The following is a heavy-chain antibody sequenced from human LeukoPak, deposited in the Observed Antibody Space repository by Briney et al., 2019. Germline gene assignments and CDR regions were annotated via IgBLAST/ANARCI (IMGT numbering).Heavy chain of an antibody. Sequence: PSETLSLTCTVSGYSISSGYYWGWIRQPPGKGLEWIGTIYHSGSTYYNPSLKSRVTISVDTSKNQFSLKLSSATAADTAVYYCARDFGTVHSYSSGWDDAFAIWGQGTMVTVSS. CDR2: IYHSGST. D-gene: IGHD6-19*01. CDR1: GYSISSGYY. V-gene: IGHV4-38-2*02. CDR3: ARDFGTVHSYSSGWDDAFAI. J-gene: IGHJ3*02.